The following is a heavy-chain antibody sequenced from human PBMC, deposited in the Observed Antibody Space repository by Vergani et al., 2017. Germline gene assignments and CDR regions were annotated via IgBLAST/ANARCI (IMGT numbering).Heavy chain of an antibody. CDR2: ISSSSSYI. CDR3: ARPNYYDSSGYGY. V-gene: IGHV3-21*01. J-gene: IGHJ4*02. D-gene: IGHD3-22*01. CDR1: GFTFSSYS. Sequence: EVQLVESGGGLVKPGGSLRLSCAASGFTFSSYSMNWVRQAPGKGLEWVSSISSSSSYIYYADSVKGRFTIARDNAKNSLYLQMNSLRAEDTAVYYCARPNYYDSSGYGYWGQGTLVTVSS.